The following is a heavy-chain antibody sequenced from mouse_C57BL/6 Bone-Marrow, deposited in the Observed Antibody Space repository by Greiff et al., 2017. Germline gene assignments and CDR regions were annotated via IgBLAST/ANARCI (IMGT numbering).Heavy chain of an antibody. V-gene: IGHV2-5*01. CDR1: GFSLTSYG. Sequence: VKLVESGPGLVQPSQSLSITCTVSGFSLTSYGVHWVRQSPGKGLEWLGVIWRGGSTDYNAAFMSRLSITKDNSKSQVFFKMNSLQADDTAIYYCAKSVLRRRAMDYWGQGPSVTVSS. CDR3: AKSVLRRRAMDY. J-gene: IGHJ4*01. D-gene: IGHD1-1*01. CDR2: IWRGGST.